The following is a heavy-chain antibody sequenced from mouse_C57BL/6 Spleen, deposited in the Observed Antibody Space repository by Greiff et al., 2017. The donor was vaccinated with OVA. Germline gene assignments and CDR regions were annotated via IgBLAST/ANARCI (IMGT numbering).Heavy chain of an antibody. Sequence: EVKLVESGGGLVKPGGSLKLSCAASGFTFSSYTMSWVRQTPEKRLEWVATISGGGGNSDYPDSVKGRFPITRDNAKNALYLQMSSLRSEETAMYYCARHYYSNYDYWGQGTTLTVSS. D-gene: IGHD2-5*01. CDR3: ARHYYSNYDY. J-gene: IGHJ2*01. CDR2: ISGGGGNS. V-gene: IGHV5-9*04. CDR1: GFTFSSYT.